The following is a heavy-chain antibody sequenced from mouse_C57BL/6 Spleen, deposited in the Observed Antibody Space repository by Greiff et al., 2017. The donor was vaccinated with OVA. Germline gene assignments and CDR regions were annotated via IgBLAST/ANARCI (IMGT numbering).Heavy chain of an antibody. CDR1: GFSLTSYG. Sequence: VKLQESGPGLVAPSQSLSITCTVSGFSLTSYGVDWVRQSPGKGLEWLGVIWGVGSTNYNSALKSRLSISKDNSKSQVFLKMNSLQTDDTAMYYCASEGGLRRGFAYWGQGTLVTVSA. CDR2: IWGVGST. CDR3: ASEGGLRRGFAY. V-gene: IGHV2-6*01. D-gene: IGHD2-4*01. J-gene: IGHJ3*01.